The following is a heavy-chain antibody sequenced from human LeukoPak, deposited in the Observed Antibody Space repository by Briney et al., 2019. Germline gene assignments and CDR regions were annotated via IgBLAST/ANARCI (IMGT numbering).Heavy chain of an antibody. V-gene: IGHV3-23*01. CDR1: GFTGPSFA. D-gene: IGHD3-22*01. CDR3: AKSYDSGGYPLGDY. Sequence: GGSLRLSCSASGFTGPSFAMAWVRQAPGKGLEWVSGIAAGATGTYYSDSVKGRFTISRDNPRKTVQLQMNSLRAEDTAVYYCAKSYDSGGYPLGDYWGQGTLVTVSS. J-gene: IGHJ4*02. CDR2: IAAGATGT.